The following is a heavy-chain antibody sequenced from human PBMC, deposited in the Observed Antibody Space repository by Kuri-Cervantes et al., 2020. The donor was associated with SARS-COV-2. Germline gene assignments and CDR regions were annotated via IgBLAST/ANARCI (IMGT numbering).Heavy chain of an antibody. D-gene: IGHD3-16*01. CDR2: IYYSGST. V-gene: IGHV4-39*07. J-gene: IGHJ6*03. CDR1: GGSISSSSYY. CDR3: ARGGAEYYYYYMDV. Sequence: SETLSLTCTVSGGSISSSSYYWGWIRQPPGKGLEWIGSIYYSGSTYYNPSLKSRVTISVDTSKNQFSLKLSSVTAADTAVYYCARGGAEYYYYYMDVWGKGTTVTVSS.